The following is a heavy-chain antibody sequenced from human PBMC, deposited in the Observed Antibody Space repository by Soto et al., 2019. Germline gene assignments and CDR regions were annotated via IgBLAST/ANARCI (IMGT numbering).Heavy chain of an antibody. CDR3: ARATGTLRSRNCDY. J-gene: IGHJ4*02. CDR2: IYHTGST. V-gene: IGHV4-31*03. CDR1: GGSISIGGYY. D-gene: IGHD1-1*01. Sequence: TLSLTCTFSGGSISIGGYYWSWIRQPPGKGLEWIGSIYHTGSTYYSKSLRSRLTMSVDTSKSQFSLRLSSVTDADTAVCYCARATGTLRSRNCDYWGQGSLVTVSS.